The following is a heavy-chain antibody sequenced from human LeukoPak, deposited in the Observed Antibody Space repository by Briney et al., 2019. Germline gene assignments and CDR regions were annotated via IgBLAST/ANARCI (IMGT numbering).Heavy chain of an antibody. CDR3: AVGMVRGASDY. J-gene: IGHJ4*02. CDR1: GGSISSSTYY. D-gene: IGHD3-10*01. Sequence: ASETLSLTCTVSGGSISSSTYYWVWIRQPPGKGLEWIGSINYSGSTYYNPSLKSRVTISVDTSKNQFSLKLSSVTAADTAVYYCAVGMVRGASDYWGQGTLVTVSS. V-gene: IGHV4-39*01. CDR2: INYSGST.